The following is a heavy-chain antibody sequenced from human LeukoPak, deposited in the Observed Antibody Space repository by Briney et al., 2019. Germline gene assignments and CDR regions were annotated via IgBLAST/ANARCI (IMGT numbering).Heavy chain of an antibody. V-gene: IGHV3-23*01. J-gene: IGHJ4*02. Sequence: PGGSLRLSCEASGFTFSSYSMSWVRQAPGKGLEWVSGISGSGGRIDYADSVKGRFTISRDNSKKKLSLQMNSLTAEDTAVYYCAKNPRLEGWIYFDSWGQGILVTVSS. D-gene: IGHD1-1*01. CDR3: AKNPRLEGWIYFDS. CDR2: ISGSGGRI. CDR1: GFTFSSYS.